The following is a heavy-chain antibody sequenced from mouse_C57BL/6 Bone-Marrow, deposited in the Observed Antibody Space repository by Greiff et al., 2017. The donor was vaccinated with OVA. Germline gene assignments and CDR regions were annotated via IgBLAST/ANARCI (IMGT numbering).Heavy chain of an antibody. CDR1: GYTFTSYW. CDR3: ARIPHYYGSSYPDY. CDR2: IDPSDSYT. J-gene: IGHJ2*01. Sequence: QVQLQQPGAELVKPGASVKLSCKASGYTFTSYWMQWVKQRPGQGLEWIGEIDPSDSYTNYNQKFNGKATLTVDKSSSTAYMQLSSLTSEDCAVYYCARIPHYYGSSYPDYWGQGTTLTVSS. V-gene: IGHV1-50*01. D-gene: IGHD1-1*01.